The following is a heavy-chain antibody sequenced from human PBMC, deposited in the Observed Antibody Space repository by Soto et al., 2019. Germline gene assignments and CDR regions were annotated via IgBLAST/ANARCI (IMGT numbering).Heavy chain of an antibody. J-gene: IGHJ4*02. CDR1: GYTFTSYG. Sequence: QVQLVQSGAEVKKPGASVKVSCKASGYTFTSYGISWVRQAPGQGLEWMGWISAYNGNTNYAQKLQGRVTMTTDTSTSKGERELRSRRSDDPAVYYCGRLGGDYRLGELVYWGQGTLVTVSS. D-gene: IGHD3-16*01. CDR3: GRLGGDYRLGELVY. V-gene: IGHV1-18*01. CDR2: ISAYNGNT.